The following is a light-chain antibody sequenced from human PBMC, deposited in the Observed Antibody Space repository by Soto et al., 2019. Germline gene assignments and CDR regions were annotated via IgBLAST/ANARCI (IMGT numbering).Light chain of an antibody. CDR3: KSFTTSTTYV. J-gene: IGLJ1*01. CDR1: SSDIGSYNY. CDR2: DVS. Sequence: QSVLTQPASVSVSPGQSIAISCTGTSSDIGSYNYVSWYQQHPGKAPKLMIYDVSNRPSGVSDRFSGSKPGNTASLTISGLQAEDEADYYCKSFTTSTTYVFGTGTKVTVL. V-gene: IGLV2-14*01.